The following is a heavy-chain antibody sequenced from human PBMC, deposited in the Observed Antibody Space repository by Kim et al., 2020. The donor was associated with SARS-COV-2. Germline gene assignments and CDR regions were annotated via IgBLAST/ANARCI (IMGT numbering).Heavy chain of an antibody. V-gene: IGHV4-59*08. CDR1: GDSMSADY. J-gene: IGHJ4*02. CDR3: ARRETRDLFTSDWGFFHY. D-gene: IGHD7-27*01. Sequence: SETLSLTCTVSGDSMSADYWNWIRQSPGKGLEWVGYVYFRGTTSYNPSLKSRVTISIDMWKSQFSLKLNSVTAADTAVYYCARRETRDLFTSDWGFFHYWSQGSLVTVSS. CDR2: VYFRGTT.